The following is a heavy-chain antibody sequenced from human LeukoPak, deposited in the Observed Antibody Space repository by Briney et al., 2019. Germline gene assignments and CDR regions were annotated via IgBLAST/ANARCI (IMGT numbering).Heavy chain of an antibody. J-gene: IGHJ6*02. CDR3: ARDERLDGMDV. V-gene: IGHV4-61*01. D-gene: IGHD1-1*01. Sequence: SETLSLTCTVSGGSVSSGSYYWSWIRQPPGKGLEWIGYIYYSGSTNYNPSLRSRVTTSVDTSKNQFSLKLSSVTAADTAVYYCARDERLDGMDVWGQGTTVTVSS. CDR1: GGSVSSGSYY. CDR2: IYYSGST.